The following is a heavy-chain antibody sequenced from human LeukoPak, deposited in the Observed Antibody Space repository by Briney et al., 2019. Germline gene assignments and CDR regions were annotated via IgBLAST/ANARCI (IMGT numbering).Heavy chain of an antibody. D-gene: IGHD3-22*01. CDR3: AKDFDYYDSSGYPDY. CDR2: IKSKTDGGTT. J-gene: IGHJ4*02. CDR1: GFTFSNAW. V-gene: IGHV3-15*01. Sequence: GGSLRLSCAASGFTFSNAWMSWVRQAPGKGLEWVGRIKSKTDGGTTDYAAPVKGRFTISRDDSKNTLYLQMNSLRAEDTAVYYCAKDFDYYDSSGYPDYWGQGTLVTVSS.